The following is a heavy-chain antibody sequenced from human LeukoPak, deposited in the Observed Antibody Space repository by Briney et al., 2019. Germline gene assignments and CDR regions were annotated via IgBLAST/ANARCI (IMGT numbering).Heavy chain of an antibody. V-gene: IGHV1-2*06. Sequence: GASVKVSCKASGYTFTGYYMHWVRQAPGQGPEWMGRINPNSGGTNYAQKFQGRVTMTRDTSISTAYMELSRLRSDDTAVYYCAREGADNWNYVDYWGQGTLVTVSS. J-gene: IGHJ4*02. CDR3: AREGADNWNYVDY. CDR2: INPNSGGT. D-gene: IGHD1-20*01. CDR1: GYTFTGYY.